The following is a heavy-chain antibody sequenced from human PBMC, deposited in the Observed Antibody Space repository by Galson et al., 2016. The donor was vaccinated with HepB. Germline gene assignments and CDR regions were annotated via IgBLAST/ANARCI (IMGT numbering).Heavy chain of an antibody. CDR3: ARAQLNGDELDY. CDR2: IQRDGSEE. D-gene: IGHD4-17*01. J-gene: IGHJ4*02. V-gene: IGHV3-7*04. CDR1: GFTFSNYW. Sequence: SLRLSCAASGFTFSNYWMNWVRQAPGKGLEWVASIQRDGSEENYVDSVKGRFTIARDNDKNSVYLHMNNLRAEDTAVEYFARAQLNGDELDYWGQGTLVTVSS.